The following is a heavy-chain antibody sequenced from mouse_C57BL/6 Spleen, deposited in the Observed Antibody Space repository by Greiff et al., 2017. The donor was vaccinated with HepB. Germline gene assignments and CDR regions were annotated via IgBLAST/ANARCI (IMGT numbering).Heavy chain of an antibody. Sequence: VQLQQSGAELVRPGASVKLSCKASGYTFTDYYINWVKQRPGQGLEWIARIYPGSGNTYYNEKFKGKATLTAEKSSSTAYMQLSSLTSEDSAVYFCARPDYYGSGGPAWFAYWGQGTLVTVSA. J-gene: IGHJ3*01. CDR1: GYTFTDYY. D-gene: IGHD1-1*01. CDR2: IYPGSGNT. CDR3: ARPDYYGSGGPAWFAY. V-gene: IGHV1-76*01.